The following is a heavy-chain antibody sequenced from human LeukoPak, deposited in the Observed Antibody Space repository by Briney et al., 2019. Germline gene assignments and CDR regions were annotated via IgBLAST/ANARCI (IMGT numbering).Heavy chain of an antibody. CDR1: GGSFSGYY. J-gene: IGHJ6*02. Sequence: SETLSLTCAVYGGSFSGYYWSWIRQPPGKGLEWIGEINHSGSTNYNPSLKSRVTISVDTSKNQFSLKLSSVTAADTAVYYCARDSSDIDSGYYYYGMDVWGQGTTVTVSS. CDR3: ARDSSDIDSGYYYYGMDV. D-gene: IGHD3-9*01. CDR2: INHSGST. V-gene: IGHV4-34*01.